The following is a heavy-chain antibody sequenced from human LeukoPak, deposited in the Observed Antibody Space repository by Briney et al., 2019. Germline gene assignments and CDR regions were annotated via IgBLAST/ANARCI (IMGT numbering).Heavy chain of an antibody. CDR2: ISGSGGST. Sequence: GGSLRLSCAASGFTFSSYAMSWVRQAPGKGLEWVSAISGSGGSTYYADSVKGRFTISRDNSKNTLYLQMNSLRVEDTAVYYCAKDLREYQLLSGDYWGQGTLVTVSS. V-gene: IGHV3-23*01. J-gene: IGHJ4*02. CDR1: GFTFSSYA. D-gene: IGHD2-2*01. CDR3: AKDLREYQLLSGDY.